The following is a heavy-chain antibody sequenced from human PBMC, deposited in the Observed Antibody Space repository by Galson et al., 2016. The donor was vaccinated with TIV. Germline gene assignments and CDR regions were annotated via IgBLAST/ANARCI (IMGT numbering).Heavy chain of an antibody. Sequence: SLRLSCAASGFTFTSHRMNWVRQAPGKGLEWVSSISTYSSYIYYADSVKGRFTISRDNAKNSLYLKMNSLRAEDTAVYYCARDDGYGVSYPDAFDLWGQGTMVTVSS. CDR3: ARDDGYGVSYPDAFDL. J-gene: IGHJ3*01. V-gene: IGHV3-21*01. D-gene: IGHD3-16*02. CDR2: ISTYSSYI. CDR1: GFTFTSHR.